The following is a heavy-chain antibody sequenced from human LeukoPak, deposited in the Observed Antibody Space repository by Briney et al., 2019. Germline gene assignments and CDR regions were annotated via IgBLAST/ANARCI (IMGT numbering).Heavy chain of an antibody. CDR3: AKDWHRSGWYYFDY. J-gene: IGHJ4*02. D-gene: IGHD6-19*01. CDR1: GFTFSSYG. Sequence: PGRSLRLSCAASGFTFSSYGMHWVRQAPGKGLEGVAVISYDGSNKYYADSVKGRFTISRDNSKNTLYLQINSLTAEDTAMYYCAKDWHRSGWYYFDYWGQGTLVTVSS. V-gene: IGHV3-30*18. CDR2: ISYDGSNK.